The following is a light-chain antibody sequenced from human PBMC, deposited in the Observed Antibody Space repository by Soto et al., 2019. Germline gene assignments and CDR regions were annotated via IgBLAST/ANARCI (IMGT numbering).Light chain of an antibody. CDR1: QSVSSK. J-gene: IGKJ1*01. CDR3: QQYNNCPGT. CDR2: GAS. Sequence: EIVLTQSPGTLSVSPGERATLSCRASQSVSSKLAWYQQKPGQAPRLLFYGASTGATGIPARFSGSGSETEFTLSISSLQSEDFAVYYCQQYNNCPGTLGQGTKVEIK. V-gene: IGKV3-15*01.